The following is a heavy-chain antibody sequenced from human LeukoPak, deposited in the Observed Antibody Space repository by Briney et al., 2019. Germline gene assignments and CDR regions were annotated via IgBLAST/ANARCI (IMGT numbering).Heavy chain of an antibody. V-gene: IGHV3-30*18. CDR1: GCRFISYR. J-gene: IGHJ4*02. Sequence: GASLQISCKGSGCRFISYRISWVRKAQGKGLEWVAVMSSGGNKEYYSDSVRDRFTISRDNSNNTLSLQMNSLRPEDTAVYYCAKGLRGYYYFDYWGQGTLVTVSS. CDR3: AKGLRGYYYFDY. D-gene: IGHD5-18*01. CDR2: MSSGGNKE.